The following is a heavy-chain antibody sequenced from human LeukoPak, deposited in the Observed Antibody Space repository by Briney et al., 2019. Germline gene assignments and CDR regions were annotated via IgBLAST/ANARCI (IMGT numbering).Heavy chain of an antibody. CDR1: GGSISSYY. J-gene: IGHJ4*02. CDR2: IYYSGTT. CDR3: ARGVYIAAAQYGY. V-gene: IGHV4-59*01. D-gene: IGHD6-13*01. Sequence: SETLSLTCTVSGGSISSYYWSWIGQPPGKGLEWIGYIYYSGTTNYNPSLKSRVTISVDTSKNQFSLKLSSVTAADTAVYYCARGVYIAAAQYGYWGQGTLVTVSS.